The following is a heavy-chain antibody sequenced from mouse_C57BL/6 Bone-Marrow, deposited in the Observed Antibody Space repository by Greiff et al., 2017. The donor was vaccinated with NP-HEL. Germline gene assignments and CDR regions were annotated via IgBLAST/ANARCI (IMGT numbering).Heavy chain of an antibody. CDR1: GYTFTSYG. V-gene: IGHV1-81*01. D-gene: IGHD1-1*01. CDR2: IYPRSGNT. J-gene: IGHJ1*03. CDR3: ARSGTTVVARYFDV. Sequence: QVQLKESGAELARPGASVKLSCKASGYTFTSYGISWVKQRTGQGLEWIGEIYPRSGNTYYNEKFKGKATLTADKSSRTAYMVLRSLTSEDSAVYFCARSGTTVVARYFDVWGTGTTVTVSS.